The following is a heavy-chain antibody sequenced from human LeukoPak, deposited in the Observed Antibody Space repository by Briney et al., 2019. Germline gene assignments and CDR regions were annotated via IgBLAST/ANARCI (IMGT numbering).Heavy chain of an antibody. D-gene: IGHD6-19*01. CDR2: FSTSANT. J-gene: IGHJ4*02. CDR3: ARGGGGIAVAGSFDY. Sequence: SETLSLTCTVSGGSISSYYLSWIRQPAGKGLEWIGRFSTSANTNYNPSLKGRVTMSVDTSKNQFSLKLSSVTAADTAVYYRARGGGGIAVAGSFDYWGQGTLVTVSS. V-gene: IGHV4-4*07. CDR1: GGSISSYY.